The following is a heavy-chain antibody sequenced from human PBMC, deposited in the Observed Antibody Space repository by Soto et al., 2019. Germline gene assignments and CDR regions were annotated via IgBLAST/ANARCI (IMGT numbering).Heavy chain of an antibody. J-gene: IGHJ6*02. Sequence: PSETLSLTCAVSGGSISSGGYSWSWIRQPPGKGLEWIGYIYHSGSTYYNPSLKSRVTISVDRSKNQFSLKLSSVTAADTAVYYCARGRRAAAYGMDVWGQGTTVTVSS. V-gene: IGHV4-30-2*01. CDR2: IYHSGST. CDR3: ARGRRAAAYGMDV. CDR1: GGSISSGGYS. D-gene: IGHD6-13*01.